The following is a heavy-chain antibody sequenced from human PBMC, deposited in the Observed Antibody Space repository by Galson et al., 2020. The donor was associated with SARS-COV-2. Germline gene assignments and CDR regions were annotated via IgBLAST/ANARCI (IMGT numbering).Heavy chain of an antibody. CDR1: GILFSRSA. Sequence: KISCRASGILFSRSAVQWVRQARGQRLEWIGWIVAGTGQTDYAQRFQGRVTITRDMSTSTSYMDLTSLRSDDTAVYYCATGSMSTVGRILNAFNVWGQGTMVTVSS. V-gene: IGHV1-58*01. CDR2: IVAGTGQT. CDR3: ATGSMSTVGRILNAFNV. D-gene: IGHD2-15*01. J-gene: IGHJ3*01.